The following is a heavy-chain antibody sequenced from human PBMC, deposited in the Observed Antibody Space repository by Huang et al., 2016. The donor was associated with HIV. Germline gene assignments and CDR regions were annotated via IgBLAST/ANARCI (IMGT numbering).Heavy chain of an antibody. CDR3: ARDYYDSRGYDIHAVVDY. D-gene: IGHD3-22*01. Sequence: QVQLVQSGSELRKPGASVKVSCQASGYTFTRYAMNWVRQAPGHGLEWMGGSNTNTGNPTYAQAFTGRFVLSLDTSVSTAYLQISSLEAEDTAVYYCARDYYDSRGYDIHAVVDYWGQGTLVTVSS. CDR2: SNTNTGNP. J-gene: IGHJ4*02. CDR1: GYTFTRYA. V-gene: IGHV7-4-1*02.